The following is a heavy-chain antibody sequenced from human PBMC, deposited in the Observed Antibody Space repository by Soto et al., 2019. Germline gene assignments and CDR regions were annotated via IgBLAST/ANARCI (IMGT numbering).Heavy chain of an antibody. CDR1: GYTFTSYY. CDR2: INPSGGST. J-gene: IGHJ6*02. V-gene: IGHV1-46*01. D-gene: IGHD2-2*02. Sequence: QVQLVQSGAEVKKPGASVKVSCKASGYTFTSYYMHWVRQAPGQGLEWMGIINPSGGSTSYAQKFQGRVTRTRDTSTSTVYMELSSLRSEDTAVYYCARGEGRGYCISTSCSTDYYYYGMDVWGQGTTVTVSS. CDR3: ARGEGRGYCISTSCSTDYYYYGMDV.